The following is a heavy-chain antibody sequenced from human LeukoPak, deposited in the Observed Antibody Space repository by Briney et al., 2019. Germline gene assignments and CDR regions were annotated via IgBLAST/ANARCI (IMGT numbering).Heavy chain of an antibody. CDR1: GFTFSTYT. V-gene: IGHV3-21*01. CDR3: ARDSEGYQLLKGFDY. D-gene: IGHD2-2*01. J-gene: IGHJ4*02. CDR2: ISHSNHNI. Sequence: GGSLRLSCAASGFTFSTYTMNWVRQAPGKGLEWVSSISHSNHNIYYADSVKGRFTISRDNAKNSLSLQMNSLRAEDTAVYYCARDSEGYQLLKGFDYWGLGTLVTVSS.